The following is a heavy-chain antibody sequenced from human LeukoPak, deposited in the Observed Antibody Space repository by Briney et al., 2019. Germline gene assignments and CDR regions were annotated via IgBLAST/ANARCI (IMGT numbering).Heavy chain of an antibody. CDR2: IYYSGAT. D-gene: IGHD3-22*01. Sequence: PSETLSLTCTVSGGAFTSSTYYWVWIRQPPGKGLEWIASIYYSGATYYNPSLNSRVTILADTSKNQFSLKVRSVTAADTAVYYCARAGHWGSYYSDRSGYPDAFDMWGQGTLVTVSS. CDR3: ARAGHWGSYYSDRSGYPDAFDM. CDR1: GGAFTSSTYY. V-gene: IGHV4-39*07. J-gene: IGHJ3*02.